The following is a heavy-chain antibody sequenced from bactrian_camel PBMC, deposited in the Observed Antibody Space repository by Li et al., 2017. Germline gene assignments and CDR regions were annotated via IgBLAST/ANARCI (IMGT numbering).Heavy chain of an antibody. J-gene: IGHJ4*01. CDR2: MYGMAP. D-gene: IGHD4*01. V-gene: IGHV3S68*01. CDR1: APTINTAT. CDR3: AADGFAPAPRDLMSAMIGLGVGTTCDLNY. Sequence: HVQLVESGGGSVQVGGSLTLSCTTSAPTINTATMGWFRQAPGKEREPVAGMYGMAPKVYADSVKGRFTISKDSVAKTLDLQMNNLKPEDTGVYFCAADGFAPAPRDLMSAMIGLGVGTTCDLNYRGQGTQVTVS.